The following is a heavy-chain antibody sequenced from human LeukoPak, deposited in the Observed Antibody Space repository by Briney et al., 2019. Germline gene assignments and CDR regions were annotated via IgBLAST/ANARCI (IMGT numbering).Heavy chain of an antibody. J-gene: IGHJ4*02. CDR2: IYYDGSKT. V-gene: IGHV3-30*02. CDR3: AKDINYYDSSGLLGDY. Sequence: GGSLRRSCAASGFTFSSFGMHWVRQAPGKGLEWAAFIYYDGSKTYYADSVRGRFTISRDNSKNTLFLQMNSLRAEDTAVYYCAKDINYYDSSGLLGDYWGQGTLVTVSS. D-gene: IGHD3-22*01. CDR1: GFTFSSFG.